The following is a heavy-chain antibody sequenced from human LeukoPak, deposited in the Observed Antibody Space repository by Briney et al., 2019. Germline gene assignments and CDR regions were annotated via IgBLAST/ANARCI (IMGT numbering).Heavy chain of an antibody. CDR2: IYYSGST. V-gene: IGHV4-39*01. CDR1: GGSIRTSSFY. D-gene: IGHD3-10*01. J-gene: IGHJ4*02. Sequence: PSQTLSLTCTVSGGSIRTSSFYWGWIRQPPGKGLEWIGSIYYSGSTHYNPSLKSRVTISVDTSKNQFSLKLSSVTAADTAVYYCATYGSGSYYQFDYWGQGTLVTVSS. CDR3: ATYGSGSYYQFDY.